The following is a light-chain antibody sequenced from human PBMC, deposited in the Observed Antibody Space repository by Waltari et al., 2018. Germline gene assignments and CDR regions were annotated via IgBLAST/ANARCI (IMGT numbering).Light chain of an antibody. CDR2: GAS. Sequence: IVMTQSPATLSVSPGERATLSCRASQSISTNLAWFQEKPGQAPRLLIYGASTRATGVPARFSGSGSGTYFTLVISSLQSEDFATYYCQHYYNFPWTFGQGTKVEIK. J-gene: IGKJ1*01. CDR3: QHYYNFPWT. CDR1: QSISTN. V-gene: IGKV3-15*01.